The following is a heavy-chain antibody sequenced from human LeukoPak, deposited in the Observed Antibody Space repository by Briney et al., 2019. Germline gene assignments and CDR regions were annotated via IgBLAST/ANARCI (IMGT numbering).Heavy chain of an antibody. CDR3: ARDSVGNYGDYPHYYYYMDV. D-gene: IGHD4-17*01. CDR1: GGSISSSSYY. V-gene: IGHV4-39*07. J-gene: IGHJ6*03. CDR2: IYYSGST. Sequence: PSETLSLTCTVSGGSISSSSYYWGWIRQPPGKGLEWIGSIYYSGSTNYNPSLKSRVTISVDTSKNQFSLKLSSVTAADTAVYYCARDSVGNYGDYPHYYYYMDVWGKGTTVTVSS.